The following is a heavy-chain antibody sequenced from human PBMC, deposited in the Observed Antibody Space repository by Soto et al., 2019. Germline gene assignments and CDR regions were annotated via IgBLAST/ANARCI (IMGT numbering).Heavy chain of an antibody. CDR3: AREEVQFCSSTSCYMSYYYGMDV. D-gene: IGHD2-2*02. Sequence: PSQTLLLTCAISVDSVSSNSAAWNWIRQSPSRGLEWLGRTYYRSKWYNDYAVSVKSRITINPDTSKNQFSLQLNSVTPEDTAVYYCAREEVQFCSSTSCYMSYYYGMDVWGQGTTVTVSS. CDR1: VDSVSSNSAA. J-gene: IGHJ6*02. V-gene: IGHV6-1*01. CDR2: TYYRSKWYN.